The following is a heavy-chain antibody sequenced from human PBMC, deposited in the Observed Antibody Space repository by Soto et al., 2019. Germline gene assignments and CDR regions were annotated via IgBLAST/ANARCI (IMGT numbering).Heavy chain of an antibody. V-gene: IGHV3-73*02. CDR3: ARGVYDFWSGHPKGADY. D-gene: IGHD3-3*01. CDR2: IRTKANSYAT. J-gene: IGHJ4*02. CDR1: GFTFSGSA. Sequence: EVQLVESGGGLVQPGGSLKLSCAASGFTFSGSAMHWVRQASGKGLEWVGRIRTKANSYATAYAVSVKGRFTISRDDSRNTAYLQMNSLKTEDTAVYYCARGVYDFWSGHPKGADYWGQGTVVTVSS.